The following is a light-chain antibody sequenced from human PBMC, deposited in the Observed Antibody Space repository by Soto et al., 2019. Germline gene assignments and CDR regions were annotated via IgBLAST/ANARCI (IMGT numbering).Light chain of an antibody. CDR2: WAS. J-gene: IGKJ3*01. CDR3: QQYYGAPFT. V-gene: IGKV4-1*01. CDR1: QSVLYSSNNKND. Sequence: DIVMTQSPDSLAVSLGERANINCKSSQSVLYSSNNKNDLAWYQQKPGQPPRLLIYWASTRESGVPDRFSGSGSGTDFTLTISSLQAEDVAVYYCQQYYGAPFTFGPGTTVDIK.